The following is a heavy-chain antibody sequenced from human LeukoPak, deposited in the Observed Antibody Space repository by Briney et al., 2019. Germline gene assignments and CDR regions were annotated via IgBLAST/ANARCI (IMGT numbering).Heavy chain of an antibody. Sequence: ASVKVSCKASGYTFSSNYMHWVRQAPGQGLEWMGIINPSGGSTNYAQKFQGRVTMTRDTSTSTVYMELSSPRSEDTAVYYCARGPRITLVRGGQWYYYMDVWGKGTTVTISS. CDR1: GYTFSSNY. D-gene: IGHD3-10*01. CDR3: ARGPRITLVRGGQWYYYMDV. V-gene: IGHV1-46*01. CDR2: INPSGGST. J-gene: IGHJ6*03.